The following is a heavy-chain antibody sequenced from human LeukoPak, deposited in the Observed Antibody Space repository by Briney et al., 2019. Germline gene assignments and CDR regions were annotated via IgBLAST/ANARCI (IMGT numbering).Heavy chain of an antibody. CDR3: ARTYYYDSSGYRFDY. CDR1: GYTFTSYY. J-gene: IGHJ4*02. Sequence: ASAKVSCKASGYTFTSYYMHWVRQAPGQGLEWMGIIDPSGGSTSYAQKFQGRVTMTRDTSTSTVYMELSSLRSEDTAVYYCARTYYYDSSGYRFDYGGQGTLVTVSS. D-gene: IGHD3-22*01. CDR2: IDPSGGST. V-gene: IGHV1-46*01.